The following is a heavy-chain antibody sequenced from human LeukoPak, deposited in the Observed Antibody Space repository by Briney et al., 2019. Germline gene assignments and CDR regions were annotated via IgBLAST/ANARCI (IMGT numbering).Heavy chain of an antibody. CDR1: GFTFSNAW. J-gene: IGHJ4*02. D-gene: IGHD3-9*01. Sequence: GGSLRLSCAASGFTFSNAWMSWVRQAPGKGLEWVGRIKSKTDGGTTDYAAPVKGRFTISRDDSKNTLYLQMNSLKTEDTAVYYCTTPTTLRYFDRFDYWGQGTLVTVSS. V-gene: IGHV3-15*01. CDR3: TTPTTLRYFDRFDY. CDR2: IKSKTDGGTT.